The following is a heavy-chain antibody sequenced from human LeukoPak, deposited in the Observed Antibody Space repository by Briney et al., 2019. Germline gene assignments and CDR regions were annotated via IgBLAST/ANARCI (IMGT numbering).Heavy chain of an antibody. J-gene: IGHJ4*02. D-gene: IGHD1-26*01. CDR3: ARVSRSQWYFDY. CDR1: GGSISSGGYY. Sequence: SETLSLTCTVSGGSISSGGYYWRWLRQHPGKGLEWIGYIYYSGSTYYNPSLKSRVTISVDTSKNQFSLKLSSVTAADTAVYYCARVSRSQWYFDYWGQGTLVTVSS. CDR2: IYYSGST. V-gene: IGHV4-31*03.